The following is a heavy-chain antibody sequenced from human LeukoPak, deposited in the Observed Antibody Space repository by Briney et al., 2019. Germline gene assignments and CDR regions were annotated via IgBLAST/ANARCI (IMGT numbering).Heavy chain of an antibody. CDR2: IYHSGST. CDR1: GGSISSGGYY. CDR3: ARDLGAAAGPKYYFDY. D-gene: IGHD6-13*01. J-gene: IGHJ4*02. V-gene: IGHV4-30-2*01. Sequence: SETLSLTCTVSGGSISSGGYYWSWIRQPPGKGLEWIGYIYHSGSTYYNPSLKSRVTISVDRSKNQFSLKLSSVTAADTAVYYCARDLGAAAGPKYYFDYWGQGTLVTVSS.